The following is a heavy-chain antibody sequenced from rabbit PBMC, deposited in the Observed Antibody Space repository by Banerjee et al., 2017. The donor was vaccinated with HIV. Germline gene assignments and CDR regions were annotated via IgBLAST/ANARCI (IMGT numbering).Heavy chain of an antibody. CDR3: AKSHDGVDWGYSP. J-gene: IGHJ2*01. Sequence: QSLEESGGDLVKPGASLTLTCKASGLDFSSYYYMCWVRQAPGKGLEWIGCIVSDSTYYASWAKGRFTIFKTSSTTVTLQVTSLTAADTATYFCAKSHDGVDWGYSPWGQGTLVTVS. V-gene: IGHV1S40*01. CDR2: IVSDST. D-gene: IGHD7-1*01. CDR1: GLDFSSYYY.